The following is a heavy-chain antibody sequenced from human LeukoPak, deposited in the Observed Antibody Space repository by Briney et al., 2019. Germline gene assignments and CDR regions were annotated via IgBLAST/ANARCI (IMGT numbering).Heavy chain of an antibody. Sequence: ASVKVFCKASGYTFTGYYMHWVQQAPGQGLEWMGWINPNSDGTNYAQKFQGRVTMTRDTSISTAYMELSRLRSDDTAVYYCARDRGAYSSSWLFDPWGQGTLVTVSS. D-gene: IGHD6-13*01. CDR3: ARDRGAYSSSWLFDP. V-gene: IGHV1-2*02. CDR1: GYTFTGYY. J-gene: IGHJ5*02. CDR2: INPNSDGT.